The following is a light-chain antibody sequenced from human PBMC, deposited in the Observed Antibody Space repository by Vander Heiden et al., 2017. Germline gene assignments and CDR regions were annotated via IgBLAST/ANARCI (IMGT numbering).Light chain of an antibody. V-gene: IGKV2-28*01. Sequence: DIVMTQSPLSLPVTPGEPAFSSCRSSQSLLHSNGYNYLDWYLQKPGQSPQLLIYLGSNRASGVPDRFSGSGSGTDFTLKISRVEAEDVGVYYCMQALQTPWTFGQGTKVEIK. CDR2: LGS. CDR1: QSLLHSNGYNY. J-gene: IGKJ1*01. CDR3: MQALQTPWT.